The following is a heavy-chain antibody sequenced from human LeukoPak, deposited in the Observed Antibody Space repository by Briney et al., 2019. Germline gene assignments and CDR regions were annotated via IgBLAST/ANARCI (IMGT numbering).Heavy chain of an antibody. CDR1: GYTFTGYY. CDR2: INPNSGGT. J-gene: IGHJ4*02. Sequence: ASVKVSCTASGYTFTGYYMHWVRQAPGQGLGWMGWINPNSGGTNYAQKFQGRVTMTRDTSISTAYMELSRLRSDDTAVYYCARGGVTTWTRPYYFDYWGQGTLVTVSS. V-gene: IGHV1-2*02. CDR3: ARGGVTTWTRPYYFDY. D-gene: IGHD4-17*01.